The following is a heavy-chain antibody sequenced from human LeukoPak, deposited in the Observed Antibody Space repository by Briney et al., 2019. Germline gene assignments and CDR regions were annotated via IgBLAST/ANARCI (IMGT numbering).Heavy chain of an antibody. CDR2: ISSSSSYI. V-gene: IGHV3-21*04. J-gene: IGHJ4*02. Sequence: GGSLRLSCVPSGFSFSNYAMSWVRQAPGKGLEWVSSISSSSSYIYYADSVKGRFTISRDNAKNSLYLQMNSLRAEDTAAYYCAKLPVAGLYFDYWGQGTLVTVSS. CDR3: AKLPVAGLYFDY. CDR1: GFSFSNYA. D-gene: IGHD6-19*01.